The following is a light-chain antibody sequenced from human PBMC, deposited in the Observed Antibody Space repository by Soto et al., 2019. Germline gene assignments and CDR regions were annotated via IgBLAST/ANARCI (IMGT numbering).Light chain of an antibody. V-gene: IGKV3-11*01. J-gene: IGKJ1*01. CDR3: QQRSNWPPWT. CDR2: DAS. Sequence: EIVLTDSPGTLSLSRGERATLSCRASQSVSSYLAWYQQKPGQAPRLLIYDASNRATGIPARFSGSGSGTDFTLTISSLEPEDFAVYYCQQRSNWPPWTFGQGTKVDIK. CDR1: QSVSSY.